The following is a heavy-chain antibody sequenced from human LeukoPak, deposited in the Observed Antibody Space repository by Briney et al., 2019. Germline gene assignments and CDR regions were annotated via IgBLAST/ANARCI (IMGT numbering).Heavy chain of an antibody. CDR3: ARHSSGWYDY. J-gene: IGHJ4*02. CDR1: GGSISSSSYY. D-gene: IGHD6-19*01. V-gene: IGHV4-61*01. CDR2: IYYSGST. Sequence: SETLSLTCSVSGGSISSSSYYWSWIRQPPGKGLEWIGYIYYSGSTDYNPSLKSRVTMSVDTSNNQLSLKLTSVTAADTAIYYCARHSSGWYDYWGQGTLVTVSS.